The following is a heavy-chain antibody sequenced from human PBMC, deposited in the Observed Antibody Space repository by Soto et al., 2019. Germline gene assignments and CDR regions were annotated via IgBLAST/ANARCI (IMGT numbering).Heavy chain of an antibody. CDR1: GGSISNYY. CDR2: IYSSGST. D-gene: IGHD2-2*02. J-gene: IGHJ6*02. V-gene: IGHV4-4*07. Sequence: QVQLQESGPGLVKPSETLSLTCTVSGGSISNYYWSWVRQPAGKGLEWIGRIYSSGSTNYSHSLTSRLTISLDTSKQQFSLQLSSVAAADTAVYYCARVGCSVPTCYTRGMDVWGQGTTVTVSS. CDR3: ARVGCSVPTCYTRGMDV.